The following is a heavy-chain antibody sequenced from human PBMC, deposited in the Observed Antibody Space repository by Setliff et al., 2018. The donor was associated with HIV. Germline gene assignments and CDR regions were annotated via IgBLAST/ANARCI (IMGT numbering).Heavy chain of an antibody. J-gene: IGHJ4*02. CDR1: GGSFRSSRYY. Sequence: SETLSLTCTVSGGSFRSSRYYWGWIRQPPGKGLEWIGNIHYGGFFWYSPSLKSRVTISVDTSKNQFSLKLSSVTAADTAVYYCARPALGIGGGSRFDNWGQGTRVTVSS. V-gene: IGHV4-39*01. CDR3: ARPALGIGGGSRFDN. D-gene: IGHD3-10*01. CDR2: IHYGGFF.